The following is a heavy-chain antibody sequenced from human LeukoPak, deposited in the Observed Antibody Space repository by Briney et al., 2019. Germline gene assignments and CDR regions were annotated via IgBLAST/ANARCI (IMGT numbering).Heavy chain of an antibody. CDR3: AKDSNWAFDY. CDR1: GFTFSRYG. V-gene: IGHV3-30*02. Sequence: PGGSLRLSCGASGFTFSRYGMHWVRQAPGKGLEWVAYIRKDGSDKYYADSVKGRFTISRDRSKNMVYLQMNSLRAEDTAVYYCAKDSNWAFDYWGQGTLVSVSS. CDR2: IRKDGSDK. D-gene: IGHD7-27*01. J-gene: IGHJ4*02.